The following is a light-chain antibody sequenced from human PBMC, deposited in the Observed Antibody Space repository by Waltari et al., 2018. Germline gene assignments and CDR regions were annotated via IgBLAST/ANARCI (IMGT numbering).Light chain of an antibody. Sequence: QSALTQPASVSGSPGQSITISCTGTISDIVAYNYVPWYQQHPGKAPKLMIFDVNQRPSGISNHFSGSKSANTASLTISGLQAEDEAIYYCSSYASSGSLIFGGGTKLTVL. CDR1: ISDIVAYNY. V-gene: IGLV2-14*03. J-gene: IGLJ2*01. CDR3: SSYASSGSLI. CDR2: DVN.